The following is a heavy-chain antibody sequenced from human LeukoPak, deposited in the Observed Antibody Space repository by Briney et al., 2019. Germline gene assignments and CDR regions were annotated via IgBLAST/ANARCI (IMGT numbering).Heavy chain of an antibody. V-gene: IGHV4-34*01. CDR1: GGSFSGYY. CDR3: ARVGPIAAAGPDY. Sequence: SETLSLTCAVYGGSFSGYYWSWIRQPPGKGLEWIGEINHSGSTNYNPSLKSRVTISVDTSKNQFSLKLSSVTAADTAVYYCARVGPIAAAGPDYWGQGTLVTVSS. CDR2: INHSGST. J-gene: IGHJ4*02. D-gene: IGHD6-13*01.